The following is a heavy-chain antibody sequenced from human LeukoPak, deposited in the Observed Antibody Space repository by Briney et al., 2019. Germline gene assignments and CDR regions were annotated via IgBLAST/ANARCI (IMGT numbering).Heavy chain of an antibody. J-gene: IGHJ5*02. V-gene: IGHV4-39*01. CDR1: GGSISSSSYY. Sequence: PSETLSLTCTVSGGSISSSSYYWGWIRQPPGKGLEWIGSIYYNGSTYYNPSLKSRVTISVDTSKNQFSLKLSSVTAADTAVYYCARLARLFYGDYRAAPGVNWFDPWGQGTLVTVSS. D-gene: IGHD4-17*01. CDR2: IYYNGST. CDR3: ARLARLFYGDYRAAPGVNWFDP.